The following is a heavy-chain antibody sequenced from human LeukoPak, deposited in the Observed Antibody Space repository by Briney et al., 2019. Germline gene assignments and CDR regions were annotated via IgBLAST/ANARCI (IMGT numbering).Heavy chain of an antibody. V-gene: IGHV3-74*01. Sequence: GGSLRLSCAASGFTFSTYWMHWVRHALGKGLVWVSRIKSDGSGASYADSVKGRFTISRDNAKNTLYLQMNSLRAEDTALYYCAKDIFTGIAAAGAIDYWGQGTLVTVSS. J-gene: IGHJ4*02. CDR3: AKDIFTGIAAAGAIDY. CDR1: GFTFSTYW. D-gene: IGHD6-13*01. CDR2: IKSDGSGA.